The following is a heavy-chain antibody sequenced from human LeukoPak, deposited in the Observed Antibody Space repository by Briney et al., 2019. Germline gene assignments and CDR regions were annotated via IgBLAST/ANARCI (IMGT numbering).Heavy chain of an antibody. J-gene: IGHJ5*02. CDR1: AFTFSSYG. V-gene: IGHV3-33*01. CDR2: IWYDGSND. Sequence: PGRCLRLSCPAHAFTFSSYGVPSVRQAPGRGLGWVAVIWYDGSNDYYADSVKRRFTSSRDNSKTTPYLQMNSLRAGDTAVYDCAREASPAANWFDPWGHRNLLTASS. D-gene: IGHD2-2*01. CDR3: AREASPAANWFDP.